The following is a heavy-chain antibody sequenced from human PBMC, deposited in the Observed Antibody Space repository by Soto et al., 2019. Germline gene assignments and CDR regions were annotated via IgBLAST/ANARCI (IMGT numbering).Heavy chain of an antibody. Sequence: GGSLRLSCAASGFTFSNAWMSWVRQAPGKGLEWVGRIKSKTDGGTTDYAAPVKGRFTISRDDSKNTLYLQMNSLKTEDTAVYYCTTVRRITIFGVVIMSYYYYYYMDVWGKGTTVTVSS. CDR3: TTVRRITIFGVVIMSYYYYYYMDV. CDR2: IKSKTDGGTT. D-gene: IGHD3-3*01. J-gene: IGHJ6*03. CDR1: GFTFSNAW. V-gene: IGHV3-15*01.